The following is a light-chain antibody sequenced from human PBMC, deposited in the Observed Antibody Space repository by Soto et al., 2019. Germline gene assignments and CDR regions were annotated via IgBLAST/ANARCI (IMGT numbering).Light chain of an antibody. J-gene: IGKJ5*01. Sequence: DIQMTQSPSSVSASVGDRVTITCRASQGISSWLAWYQHKPGKAPKLLIYAASSWLSGVSSRFSCSGSGTDFTLTISSLQPEDFASYFSQQANSFPITFGQGTRLEIK. CDR1: QGISSW. CDR3: QQANSFPIT. CDR2: AAS. V-gene: IGKV1-12*01.